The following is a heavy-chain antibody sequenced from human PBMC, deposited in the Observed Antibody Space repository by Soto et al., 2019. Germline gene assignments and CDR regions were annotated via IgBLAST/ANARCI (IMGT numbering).Heavy chain of an antibody. Sequence: GGSLRLSCAASGFTFSSYAMSWVRQAPGKGLEWVSAISGSGGSTYYADSVKGRFTISRDNSKNTLYLQMNSLRAEDTAVYYCANCGRYCSGGSCYFGYYFDYWGQGTLVTVSS. D-gene: IGHD2-15*01. CDR3: ANCGRYCSGGSCYFGYYFDY. CDR1: GFTFSSYA. V-gene: IGHV3-23*01. CDR2: ISGSGGST. J-gene: IGHJ4*02.